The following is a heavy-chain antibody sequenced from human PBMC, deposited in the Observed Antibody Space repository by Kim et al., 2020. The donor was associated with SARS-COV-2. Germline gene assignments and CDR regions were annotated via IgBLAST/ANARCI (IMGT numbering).Heavy chain of an antibody. CDR1: GGSISSSNW. D-gene: IGHD2-15*01. CDR3: ARGCSCGSCPFDY. J-gene: IGHJ4*02. CDR2: IYHSGST. Sequence: SETLSLTCAVSGGSISSSNWWSWVRQPPGKGLECIGEIYHSGSTNYNPSLKSRVTISVDKSKNQFSLKLSSVTAADTAVYYCARGCSCGSCPFDYWGQGTLVSVSS. V-gene: IGHV4-4*02.